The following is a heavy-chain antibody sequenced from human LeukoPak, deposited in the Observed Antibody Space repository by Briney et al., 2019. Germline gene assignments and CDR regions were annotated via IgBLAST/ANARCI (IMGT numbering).Heavy chain of an antibody. D-gene: IGHD3-10*01. CDR2: MNPSSGNT. CDR1: GYTFTSYD. Sequence: GASVKVSCKASGYTFTSYDINWVRQATGQGLEWMGWMNPSSGNTGYAQKFQGRVTMTRNTSISTAYMELSSLRSEDTAVYYCARGGGSGSYYKRDWFDPWGQGTLVTVSS. J-gene: IGHJ5*02. CDR3: ARGGGSGSYYKRDWFDP. V-gene: IGHV1-8*01.